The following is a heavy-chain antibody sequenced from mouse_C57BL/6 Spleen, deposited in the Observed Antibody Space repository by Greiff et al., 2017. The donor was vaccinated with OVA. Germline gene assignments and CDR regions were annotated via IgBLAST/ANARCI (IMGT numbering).Heavy chain of an antibody. Sequence: QVQLKESGPELVKPGASVKISCKASGYAFSSSWMNWVKQRPGKGLEWIGRIYPGDGDTNYNGKFKGKATLTADKSSSTAYMQRSSLTSEDSAVYCCARSRITTVVADYFDYWGQGTTLTVSS. D-gene: IGHD1-1*01. CDR1: GYAFSSSW. CDR2: IYPGDGDT. J-gene: IGHJ2*01. CDR3: ARSRITTVVADYFDY. V-gene: IGHV1-82*01.